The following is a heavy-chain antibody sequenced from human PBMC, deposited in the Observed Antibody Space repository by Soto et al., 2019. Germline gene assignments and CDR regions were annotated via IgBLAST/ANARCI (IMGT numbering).Heavy chain of an antibody. Sequence: QVQLVESGGGVVQPGRSLRLSCAASGFTFSSYGMHWVRQAPGKGLEWVAVISYDGSNKYYADSVKGRFTISRDNSKNTRYLQMNSLRAEDTAVYYCAKDISLVGATTFDYWGQGTLVTVSS. CDR3: AKDISLVGATTFDY. D-gene: IGHD1-26*01. CDR1: GFTFSSYG. V-gene: IGHV3-30*18. J-gene: IGHJ4*02. CDR2: ISYDGSNK.